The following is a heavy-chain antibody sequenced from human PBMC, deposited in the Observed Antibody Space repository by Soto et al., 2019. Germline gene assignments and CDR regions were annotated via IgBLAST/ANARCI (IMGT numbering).Heavy chain of an antibody. Sequence: GASVKVSCKASGYSFSSYGIHWVRQAPGQGLEWMGWINTYNGNRNFAQKFKDRVTMTTDTSANTVFMELRNLKSDDTAVYYCARDYGSGSYYLYYYYYGMDVWGQGTTVTVSS. CDR3: ARDYGSGSYYLYYYYYGMDV. CDR2: INTYNGNR. V-gene: IGHV1-18*01. J-gene: IGHJ6*02. CDR1: GYSFSSYG. D-gene: IGHD3-10*01.